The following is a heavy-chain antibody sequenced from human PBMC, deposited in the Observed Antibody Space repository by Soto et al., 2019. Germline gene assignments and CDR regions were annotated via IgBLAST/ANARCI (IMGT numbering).Heavy chain of an antibody. V-gene: IGHV3-30-3*01. D-gene: IGHD6-19*01. CDR2: VSFDGSNK. J-gene: IGHJ6*01. CDR3: ARLPGTLVAVIYIHPLAGREAMSDVDV. Sequence: QMQLVESGGGVVQPGGSLRLSCAASGFTFNYYPMHWVRQAPGKGLEWVAVVSFDGSNKYYADSVKGGFTISNDNSKNTFYLQMDSLGHDYTAVYYCARLPGTLVAVIYIHPLAGREAMSDVDVWGQGTTVTVCS. CDR1: GFTFNYYP.